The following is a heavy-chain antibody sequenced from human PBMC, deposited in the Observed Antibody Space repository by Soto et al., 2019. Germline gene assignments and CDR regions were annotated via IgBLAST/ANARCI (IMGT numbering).Heavy chain of an antibody. CDR3: PQGEQYSGRIFDY. D-gene: IGHD1-26*01. CDR2: TYYRSRWYS. Sequence: SQTLSLTCVISGDSVCSNSAAWNWIRQSPSRGLEWLGRTYYRSRWYSDYAGSVESRITVNPDTSKNHFSLQLNSVTPEDTAVHSCPQGEQYSGRIFDYWGQGTLVTVSS. J-gene: IGHJ4*02. CDR1: GDSVCSNSAA. V-gene: IGHV6-1*01.